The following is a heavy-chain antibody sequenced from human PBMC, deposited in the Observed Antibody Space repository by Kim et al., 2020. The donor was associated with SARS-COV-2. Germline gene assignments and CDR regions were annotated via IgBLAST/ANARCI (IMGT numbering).Heavy chain of an antibody. J-gene: IGHJ6*02. V-gene: IGHV3-53*01. Sequence: SVKGRFTISRDDSKNTLYLQMSNLSAGDTAVYYCARGGALGYSESYGMDVWGQGTTVTVSS. D-gene: IGHD5-18*01. CDR3: ARGGALGYSESYGMDV.